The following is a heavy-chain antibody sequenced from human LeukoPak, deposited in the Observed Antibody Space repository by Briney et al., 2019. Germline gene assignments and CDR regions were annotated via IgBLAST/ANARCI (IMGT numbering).Heavy chain of an antibody. V-gene: IGHV3-21*01. D-gene: IGHD1-26*01. CDR1: GFTFSSYS. J-gene: IGHJ4*02. Sequence: GSLRLSCAASGFTFSSYSMNWVRQAPGKGLEWVSSISSSTYIYYADSVKGRFTISRDNAKNSLYLQMNSLRAEDTAVYYCARGQCESGYFDYWGQGTLVTVSS. CDR3: ARGQCESGYFDY. CDR2: ISSSTYI.